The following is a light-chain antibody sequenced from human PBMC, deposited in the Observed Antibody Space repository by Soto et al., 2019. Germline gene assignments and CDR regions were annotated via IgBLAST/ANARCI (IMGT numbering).Light chain of an antibody. CDR3: QSYDSSLSGYV. V-gene: IGLV1-40*01. CDR2: GNS. J-gene: IGLJ1*01. Sequence: QSVLKQPPSVSGAPGQRVTISGPGGRSNIGAGYDVHWYQQLPGTAPKLLIYGNSNRPSGVPDRFSGSKSGTSASLAITGLQAEDEADYYCQSYDSSLSGYVFGTGTKLTVL. CDR1: RSNIGAGYD.